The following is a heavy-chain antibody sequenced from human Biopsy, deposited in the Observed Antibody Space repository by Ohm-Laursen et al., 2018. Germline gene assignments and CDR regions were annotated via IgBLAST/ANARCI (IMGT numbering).Heavy chain of an antibody. D-gene: IGHD4-17*01. V-gene: IGHV3-23*01. CDR3: AKPADSYGSESYFDY. CDR1: GFTFSSYA. CDR2: INTSGGST. Sequence: GSLRLSCAASGFTFSSYAMTWVRQAPGKGLAWVSVINTSGGSTHYAVSVKGRFTISRDNSKNTLYLRMNSLRAEDTAVYYCAKPADSYGSESYFDYWGQGTLVTVSS. J-gene: IGHJ4*02.